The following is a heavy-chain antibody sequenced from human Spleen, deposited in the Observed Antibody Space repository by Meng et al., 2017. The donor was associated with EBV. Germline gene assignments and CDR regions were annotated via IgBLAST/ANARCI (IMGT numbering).Heavy chain of an antibody. CDR2: NNAGNGNK. Sequence: QVQLVESGDEVEKPGEYVNVSCKASGYTLTNDAMQWVRQTPRQRLEWMGWNNAGNGNKKYSENFQGRVTITRNTAASTAYMELSSLRSEDTAVYYCATYCRSGSCYVYWCQGTLVTVSS. CDR3: ATYCRSGSCYVY. D-gene: IGHD2-2*01. V-gene: IGHV1-3*01. J-gene: IGHJ4*02. CDR1: GYTLTNDA.